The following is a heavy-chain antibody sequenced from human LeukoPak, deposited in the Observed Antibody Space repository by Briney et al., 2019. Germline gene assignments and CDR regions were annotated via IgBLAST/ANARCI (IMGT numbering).Heavy chain of an antibody. D-gene: IGHD3-16*01. CDR1: GFTFSSYW. J-gene: IGHJ4*02. V-gene: IGHV3-74*01. Sequence: PGGSLRLSCAASGFTFSSYWIHWVRQVPGKGLVWVSRINSDGSNTNYADSVKGRFTISRDNAKNTLFLQMNSLRAEDTAVFYCARDNRGSFDHWGQGTLVTVSS. CDR3: ARDNRGSFDH. CDR2: INSDGSNT.